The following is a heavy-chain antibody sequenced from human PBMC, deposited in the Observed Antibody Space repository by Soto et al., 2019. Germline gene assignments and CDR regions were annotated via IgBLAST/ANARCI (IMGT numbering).Heavy chain of an antibody. CDR1: GGSINSYY. D-gene: IGHD3-10*01. CDR3: ARDGSDSYGLDV. V-gene: IGHV4-4*07. Sequence: SETLSLTCAVSGGSINSYYWSWIRQPAGKGLEWIGRLYNSGNTNYNPSLKSRVTMSVDTSKNQVSLKPNSVTAADTAVYYCARDGSDSYGLDVCGQGTTVTVSS. CDR2: LYNSGNT. J-gene: IGHJ6*02.